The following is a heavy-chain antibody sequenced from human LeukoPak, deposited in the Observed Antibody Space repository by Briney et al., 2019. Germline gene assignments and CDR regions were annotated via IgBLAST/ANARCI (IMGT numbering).Heavy chain of an antibody. D-gene: IGHD3-10*01. Sequence: SETLSLTCAVYGGSFSGYYWSWIPQPPGKGLEWIGEINHSGSTNYNPSLKSRVTISVDTSKNQFSLKLSSVTAADTAVYYCARAYKGYYYGSGSFWYLDYWGQGTLVTVSS. CDR1: GGSFSGYY. CDR3: ARAYKGYYYGSGSFWYLDY. J-gene: IGHJ4*02. V-gene: IGHV4-34*01. CDR2: INHSGST.